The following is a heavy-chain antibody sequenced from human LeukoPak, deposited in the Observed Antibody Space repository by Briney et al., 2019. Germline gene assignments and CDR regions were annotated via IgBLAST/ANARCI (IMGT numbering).Heavy chain of an antibody. CDR2: IYSGGTT. D-gene: IGHD3-22*01. V-gene: IGHV3-53*01. CDR1: GFTFSSYS. CDR3: ARGLYYDSSGYLFFDY. J-gene: IGHJ4*02. Sequence: PGGSLRLSCAASGFTFSSYSMNWVRQAPGKGLEWVSVIYSGGTTHYADSVRGRFTISRDNSKNTLYLQMNSLRAEDTAVYYCARGLYYDSSGYLFFDYWGRGNLVTVSS.